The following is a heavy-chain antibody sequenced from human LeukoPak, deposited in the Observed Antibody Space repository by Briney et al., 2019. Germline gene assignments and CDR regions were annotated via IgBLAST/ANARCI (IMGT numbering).Heavy chain of an antibody. Sequence: PGGSLRLSCAASGFTFSIYAMSWVRQAPGKGLEWVSAISGSGGSTYYADSVKGRFTISRDNSKNTLSLQMNSLRAEDTAVYYCAKEKGQWLARGWDYWGQGTLVTVSS. V-gene: IGHV3-23*01. D-gene: IGHD6-19*01. CDR3: AKEKGQWLARGWDY. CDR2: ISGSGGST. CDR1: GFTFSIYA. J-gene: IGHJ4*02.